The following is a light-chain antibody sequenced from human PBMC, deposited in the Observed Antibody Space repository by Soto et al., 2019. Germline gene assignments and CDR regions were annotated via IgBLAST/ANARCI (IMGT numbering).Light chain of an antibody. CDR1: QSVSLS. CDR2: GAS. CDR3: QQRSDWPLT. J-gene: IGKJ4*01. V-gene: IGKV3-15*01. Sequence: EIVLTQSPATLSVSLGDSTTLSCRASQSVSLSLAWYQMRPGQPPRLLIYGASTRATDIPARFSGSGSGTDFTLTISSLQSEDFAVYYCQQRSDWPLTFGGGTKVDIK.